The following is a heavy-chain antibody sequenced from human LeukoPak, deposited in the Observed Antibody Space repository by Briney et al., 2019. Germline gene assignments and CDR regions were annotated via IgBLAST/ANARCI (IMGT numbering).Heavy chain of an antibody. Sequence: GGSLRLSCAASGFTFSSFGMPWVGQAPGRGLGGGAVIWYDGSNKYYADSVKGRFTISRDNSKNTLYLQMNSLRAEDTAVYYCVRGSYSYYNVMDVWGQGTTVTVSS. D-gene: IGHD1-26*01. CDR3: VRGSYSYYNVMDV. J-gene: IGHJ6*02. V-gene: IGHV3-30*02. CDR2: IWYDGSNK. CDR1: GFTFSSFG.